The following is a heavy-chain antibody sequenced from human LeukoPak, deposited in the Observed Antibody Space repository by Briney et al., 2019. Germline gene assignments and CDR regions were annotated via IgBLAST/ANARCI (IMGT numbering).Heavy chain of an antibody. J-gene: IGHJ4*02. CDR2: IYPGDSDT. Sequence: GESLKISCKGSGYSFTSYWIGWVRQMPGKGLEWMGIIYPGDSDTRYSPSFQGQVTISADKSISTAYLQWSSLKASDTAMYYCARSPITYGSGSYPTPDYWGQGTLVTVSS. CDR1: GYSFTSYW. V-gene: IGHV5-51*01. D-gene: IGHD3-10*01. CDR3: ARSPITYGSGSYPTPDY.